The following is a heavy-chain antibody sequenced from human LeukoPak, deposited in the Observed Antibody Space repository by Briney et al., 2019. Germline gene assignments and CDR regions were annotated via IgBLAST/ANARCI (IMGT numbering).Heavy chain of an antibody. CDR1: GFTFSSYG. Sequence: GGSLRLSCAASGFTFSSYGMHWVRQAPGKGLEWVAFIRYEGSNKYYEDSVQGRFTISRDNSKNALYLQMNSLRAEDTAVYYCAKDRWDLGYWGQGTLVTVSS. CDR2: IRYEGSNK. V-gene: IGHV3-30*02. J-gene: IGHJ4*02. D-gene: IGHD1-26*01. CDR3: AKDRWDLGY.